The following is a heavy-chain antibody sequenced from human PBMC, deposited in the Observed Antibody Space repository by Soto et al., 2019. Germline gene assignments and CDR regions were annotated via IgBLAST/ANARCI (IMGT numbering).Heavy chain of an antibody. CDR3: ARDLHPYYYDSSGYYSREY. J-gene: IGHJ4*02. D-gene: IGHD3-22*01. CDR1: GGTFSSYA. V-gene: IGHV1-69*01. CDR2: IIPIFGTA. Sequence: QVQLVQSGAEVKKPGSSVKVSCKASGGTFSSYAISWVRQAPGHGLEWMGGIIPIFGTANYAQKFQGRVTITADESTSPSYMELSSLRSEDTAVYYCARDLHPYYYDSSGYYSREYGGQGSMVTVSS.